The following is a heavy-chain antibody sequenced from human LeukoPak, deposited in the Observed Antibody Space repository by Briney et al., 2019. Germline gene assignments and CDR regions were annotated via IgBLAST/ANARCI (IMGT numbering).Heavy chain of an antibody. D-gene: IGHD3-16*02. CDR1: GFTFSDYY. V-gene: IGHV3-11*01. CDR3: ARVISHVWGSYRPDFDY. Sequence: PGGSLRLSCAASGFTFSDYYMSWIRQAPGKGLEWVSYISSSGSTIYYADSVKGRFTISRDNAKNSLYLQMNSLRAEDTAVYYCARVISHVWGSYRPDFDYWGQGTLVTVSS. CDR2: ISSSGSTI. J-gene: IGHJ4*02.